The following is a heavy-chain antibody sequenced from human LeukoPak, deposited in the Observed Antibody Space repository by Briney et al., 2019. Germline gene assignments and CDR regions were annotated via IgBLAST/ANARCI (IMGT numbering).Heavy chain of an antibody. CDR1: GGSVSSDNYY. CDR2: VCYSGTT. Sequence: SETLSLTCTVSGGSVSSDNYYWNWIRQPPGKGLEWIGYVCYSGTTNYNPSLESRLAISVDTSKNQFSLRLSSVTAADAAVYYCARLAYNSGCYFFDCWGQGILVTVSS. CDR3: ARLAYNSGCYFFDC. V-gene: IGHV4-61*01. J-gene: IGHJ4*02. D-gene: IGHD6-19*01.